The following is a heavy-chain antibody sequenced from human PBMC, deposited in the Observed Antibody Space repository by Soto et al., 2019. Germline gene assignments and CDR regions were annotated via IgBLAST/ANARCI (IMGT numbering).Heavy chain of an antibody. Sequence: GGSLRLSCAASGFTFSNYWIHWVRQAPGKGLVWVSRINSDGSITDYADSVKGRFTMSRDNVEKTVFLQMNSLRAEDTAVYYCARDRYCSSTSCYGGDYFDYWGQGTLVTVSS. V-gene: IGHV3-74*01. J-gene: IGHJ4*02. CDR1: GFTFSNYW. CDR3: ARDRYCSSTSCYGGDYFDY. D-gene: IGHD2-2*01. CDR2: INSDGSIT.